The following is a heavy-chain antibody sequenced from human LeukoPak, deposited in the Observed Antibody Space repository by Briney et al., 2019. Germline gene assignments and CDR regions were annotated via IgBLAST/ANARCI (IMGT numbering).Heavy chain of an antibody. CDR1: GGTFSSYA. V-gene: IGHV1-69*13. CDR2: IIPIFGTA. D-gene: IGHD1-14*01. Sequence: SVKVSCKASGGTFSSYAISWVRQAPGQGLEWMGGIIPIFGTANYAQKFQGRVTITADESTSTAYMELSSLRSEDTAVYYCARDSSEFRSLLFHWGQGTLVTVSS. J-gene: IGHJ1*01. CDR3: ARDSSEFRSLLFH.